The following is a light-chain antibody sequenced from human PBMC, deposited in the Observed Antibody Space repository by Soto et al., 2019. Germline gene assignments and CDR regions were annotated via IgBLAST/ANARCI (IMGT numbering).Light chain of an antibody. V-gene: IGKV3-15*01. Sequence: EILLTQSPGTLSLSPGDRSTLSCSAGQSLGIGYLAWYRQKPGQAPRLLIYCASTRATGIPARFSGSGSGTEVTPPISSLQYEDFAVYYCQQYSNWPPWTFGQGTKVDIK. CDR2: CAS. CDR1: QSLGIGY. CDR3: QQYSNWPPWT. J-gene: IGKJ1*01.